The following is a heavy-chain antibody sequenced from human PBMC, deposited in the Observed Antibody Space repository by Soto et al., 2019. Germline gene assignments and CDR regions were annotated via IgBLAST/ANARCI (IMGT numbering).Heavy chain of an antibody. CDR3: ARDAARAIVRIYCSMGV. CDR1: GFTFSSYG. V-gene: IGHV3-33*01. CDR2: IWYDGSNK. D-gene: IGHD6-6*01. Sequence: PGGSLRLSCAASGFTFSSYGMHWVRQAPGKGLEWVAVIWYDGSNKYYADSVKGRFTISRDNSKNTLYLQMNSLRAEDTAVYYFARDAARAIVRIYCSMGVWGEGIMVTVSS. J-gene: IGHJ4*03.